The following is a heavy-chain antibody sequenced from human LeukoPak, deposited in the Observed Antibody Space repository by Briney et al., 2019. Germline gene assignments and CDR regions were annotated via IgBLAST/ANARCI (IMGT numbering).Heavy chain of an antibody. Sequence: GEALKISCKGSGYSSTSYWIGWGRPMPGKGLEWMGIIYPGEADTRYSPSFQGQVTISADKSISTAYLQWSSLKASDTAMYYCARGGYGGNRYYFDYWGQGNLVTVSS. CDR3: ARGGYGGNRYYFDY. J-gene: IGHJ4*02. CDR2: IYPGEADT. D-gene: IGHD4-23*01. CDR1: GYSSTSYW. V-gene: IGHV5-51*01.